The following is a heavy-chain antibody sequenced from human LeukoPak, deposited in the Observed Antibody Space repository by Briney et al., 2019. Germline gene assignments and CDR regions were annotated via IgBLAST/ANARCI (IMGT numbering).Heavy chain of an antibody. CDR3: ARDAAEYSSSSAYYYMDV. CDR2: ISSSSSTI. Sequence: GGSLRLSCAASGFTFSSYSMNWVRQAPGKGLEWVSYISSSSSTIYYADSVKGRFTISRDNAKNSLYLQMNSLRAEDTAVYYCARDAAEYSSSSAYYYMDVWAKGPRSPSP. V-gene: IGHV3-48*04. CDR1: GFTFSSYS. J-gene: IGHJ6*03. D-gene: IGHD6-6*01.